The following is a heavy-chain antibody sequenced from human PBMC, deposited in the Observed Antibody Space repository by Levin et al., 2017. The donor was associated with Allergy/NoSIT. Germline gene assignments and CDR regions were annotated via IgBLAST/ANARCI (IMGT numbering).Heavy chain of an antibody. Sequence: GESLKISCKASGYTFTGYYMHWVRQAPGQGLEWMGWINPNSGGTNYAQKFQGRVTMTRDTSISTAYMELSRLRSDDTAVYYCARQFEPIVVVPAATQPFDYWGQGTLVTVSS. CDR2: INPNSGGT. CDR1: GYTFTGYY. V-gene: IGHV1-2*02. CDR3: ARQFEPIVVVPAATQPFDY. D-gene: IGHD2-2*01. J-gene: IGHJ4*02.